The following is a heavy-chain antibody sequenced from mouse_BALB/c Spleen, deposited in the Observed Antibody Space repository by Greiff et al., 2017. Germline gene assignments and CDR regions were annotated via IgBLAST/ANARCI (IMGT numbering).Heavy chain of an antibody. V-gene: IGHV7-3*02. CDR2: IRNKANGYTT. Sequence: EVKLMESGGGLVQPGGSLRLSCATSGFTFTDYYMSWVRQPPGKALEWLGFIRNKANGYTTEYSASVKGRFTISRDNSQSILYLQMNTLRAEDSATYYCARDDYDPYYYAMDYWGQGTSVTVSS. D-gene: IGHD2-4*01. CDR3: ARDDYDPYYYAMDY. CDR1: GFTFTDYY. J-gene: IGHJ4*01.